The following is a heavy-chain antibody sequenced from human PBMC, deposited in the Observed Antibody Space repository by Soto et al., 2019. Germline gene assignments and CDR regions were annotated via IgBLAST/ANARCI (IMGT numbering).Heavy chain of an antibody. CDR1: GFTFSDYY. Sequence: QVQLVESGGGLVKPGGSLRLSCAASGFTFSDYYMTWIRQAPGKGLEWLSYITYNGDTIYYADCVKGRFTISRDNAHNSLYLEINSLRAEDTAIYYCARLRPTNTGGTFDIWGQGTMVTVSS. CDR3: ARLRPTNTGGTFDI. J-gene: IGHJ3*02. CDR2: ITYNGDTI. V-gene: IGHV3-11*01. D-gene: IGHD3-16*01.